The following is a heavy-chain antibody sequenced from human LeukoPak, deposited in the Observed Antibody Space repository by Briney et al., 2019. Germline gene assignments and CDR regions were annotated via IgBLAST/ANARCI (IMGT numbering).Heavy chain of an antibody. J-gene: IGHJ4*02. CDR2: ISYDGSNK. V-gene: IGHV3-30*09. D-gene: IGHD5-18*01. CDR1: GFTFCSYA. Sequence: QPGGSLRLSCAVSGFTFCSYAMRWGRQAPGKGLEWVAVISYDGSNKYSADSVNGRFAISRDNYKNTLSLQMNSRRAEDTAVYYCRRDRAGYSYGPFDYWGQGTLVTVSS. CDR3: RRDRAGYSYGPFDY.